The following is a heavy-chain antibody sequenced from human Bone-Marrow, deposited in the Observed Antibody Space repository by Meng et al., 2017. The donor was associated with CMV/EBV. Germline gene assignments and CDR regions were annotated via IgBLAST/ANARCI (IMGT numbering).Heavy chain of an antibody. CDR2: IIPIFGTA. CDR1: GGTFSSYA. D-gene: IGHD3-3*01. CDR3: ARDEGLVLEWILYRFDS. Sequence: SVKVSCKASGGTFSSYAISWVRQAPGQGLEWMGGIIPIFGTANYAQKFQGRVTITTDESTSTAYMELSSLRSEDTAVYYCARDEGLVLEWILYRFDSWGQGTLVTVSS. V-gene: IGHV1-69*05. J-gene: IGHJ4*02.